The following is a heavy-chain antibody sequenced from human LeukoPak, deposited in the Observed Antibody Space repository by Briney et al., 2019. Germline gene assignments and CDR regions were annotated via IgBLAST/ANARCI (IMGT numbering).Heavy chain of an antibody. CDR3: ARSSVVVAATPEFGYFDY. V-gene: IGHV3-30-3*01. D-gene: IGHD2-15*01. J-gene: IGHJ4*02. CDR2: ISYDGSNK. Sequence: AGGSLRLSCAASGFTFSSYAMHWVRQAPGKGLEWVAVISYDGSNKYYADSVKGRFTISRDNSKNTLYLQMNSLRAEDTAVYYCARSSVVVAATPEFGYFDYWGQGTLVTVSS. CDR1: GFTFSSYA.